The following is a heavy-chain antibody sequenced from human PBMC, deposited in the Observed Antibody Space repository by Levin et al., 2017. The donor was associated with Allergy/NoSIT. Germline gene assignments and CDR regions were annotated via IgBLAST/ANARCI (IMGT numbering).Heavy chain of an antibody. CDR2: IYLSGST. Sequence: PSETLSLTCAVSGGSISSGGYSWSWIRQPPGKGLEWIGNIYLSGSTYYNPSLKSRVTISVDRSKNQFSLNLSSVTTADTAVYYCARVAGYSYGYYFDYWGQGTLVTVSS. D-gene: IGHD5-18*01. CDR3: ARVAGYSYGYYFDY. J-gene: IGHJ4*02. V-gene: IGHV4-30-2*01. CDR1: GGSISSGGYS.